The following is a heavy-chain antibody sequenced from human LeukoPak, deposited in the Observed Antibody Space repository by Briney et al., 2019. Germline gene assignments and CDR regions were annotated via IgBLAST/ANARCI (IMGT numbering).Heavy chain of an antibody. CDR3: ARTVAYYYDSSGYLGTYYFDY. CDR1: SGSISSGSYY. V-gene: IGHV4-61*02. J-gene: IGHJ4*02. D-gene: IGHD3-22*01. CDR2: IYTSGST. Sequence: PSQTLSLTCTVSSGSISSGSYYWSWIRQPAGKGLEWIGRIYTSGSTNYNPSLKSRVTISVDTSMNQFSLKLSSVTAADTAVYYCARTVAYYYDSSGYLGTYYFDYWGQGTLVTVSS.